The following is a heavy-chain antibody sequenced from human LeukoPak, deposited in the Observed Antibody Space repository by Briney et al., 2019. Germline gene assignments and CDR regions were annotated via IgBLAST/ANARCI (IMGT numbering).Heavy chain of an antibody. Sequence: GGSLRLSCAASGFTLSNYGMSWVRQAPDKGLEGGSIIGGSGSSTYYADSVKGRFSISRDNSKNTLYLEMSSLRAEDTAVYYCARPRERRYFDFWGQGTLVTVSS. D-gene: IGHD1-1*01. CDR1: GFTLSNYG. CDR3: ARPRERRYFDF. V-gene: IGHV3-23*01. CDR2: IGGSGSST. J-gene: IGHJ4*02.